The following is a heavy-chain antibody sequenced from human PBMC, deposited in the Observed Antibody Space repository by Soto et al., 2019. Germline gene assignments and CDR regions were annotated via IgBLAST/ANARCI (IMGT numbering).Heavy chain of an antibody. J-gene: IGHJ6*02. V-gene: IGHV3-48*03. Sequence: GGSLRLSCASSGFIFISYEMNWVRQAPGKGLEWVSYISYSGTTIYYADSVKGRFTISRDNAKNSLYLQMNSLRAEDTAVYYCARYMRSNNYYYGMDVWGQGTTVTVSS. D-gene: IGHD3-16*01. CDR3: ARYMRSNNYYYGMDV. CDR1: GFIFISYE. CDR2: ISYSGTTI.